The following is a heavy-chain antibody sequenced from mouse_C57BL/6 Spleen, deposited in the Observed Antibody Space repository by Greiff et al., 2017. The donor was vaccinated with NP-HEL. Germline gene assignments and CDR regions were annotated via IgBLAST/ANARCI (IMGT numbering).Heavy chain of an antibody. V-gene: IGHV1-82*01. Sequence: QVQLQQSGPELVKPGASVKISCKASGYAFSSSWMNWVKQRPGKGLEWIGRIYPGDGDTNYNGKFKGKATLTADKSSSTAYMQLSSLTSEDSAVYFCARYDYDGRLFDYWGQGTTLTVSS. CDR2: IYPGDGDT. D-gene: IGHD2-4*01. CDR3: ARYDYDGRLFDY. J-gene: IGHJ2*01. CDR1: GYAFSSSW.